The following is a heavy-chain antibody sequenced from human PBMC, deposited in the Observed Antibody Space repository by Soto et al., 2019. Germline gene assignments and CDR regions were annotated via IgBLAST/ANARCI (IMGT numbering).Heavy chain of an antibody. CDR1: GFTFSSYA. CDR3: ATRPGSSSPPIDY. D-gene: IGHD6-6*01. J-gene: IGHJ4*02. CDR2: ISGSGGST. V-gene: IGHV3-23*01. Sequence: EVQLLESGGGLVQPGGSLRLSCAASGFTFSSYAMSWVRQAPGKGLEWVSAISGSGGSTYYADSVKGRFTISRDNSKNTLYLQMNSMRAEDTAVYYCATRPGSSSPPIDYWGQGTLVTVSS.